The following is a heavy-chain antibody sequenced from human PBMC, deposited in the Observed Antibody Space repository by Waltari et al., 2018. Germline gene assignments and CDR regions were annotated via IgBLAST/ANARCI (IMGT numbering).Heavy chain of an antibody. Sequence: EVQLVQSGAEVKKPGESLKISCKGSGYSFTSYWIGWVRQMPGKGLEWMGISYPGDSETRYSPSFQGKVTISADKSIRTAYLQWSSLKASDTAMYYCARGGLVGEWELLDAFDIWGQGTMVTVSS. D-gene: IGHD1-26*01. CDR3: ARGGLVGEWELLDAFDI. J-gene: IGHJ3*02. CDR1: GYSFTSYW. CDR2: SYPGDSET. V-gene: IGHV5-51*01.